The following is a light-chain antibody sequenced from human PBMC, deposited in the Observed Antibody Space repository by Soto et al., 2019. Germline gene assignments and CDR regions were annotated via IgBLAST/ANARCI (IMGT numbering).Light chain of an antibody. CDR3: QQRSNWPQLT. V-gene: IGKV3-11*01. Sequence: EIVLTQSPATLSLSPGERATLSCRASQSVSSYLAWYQQKPGQAPRLLTYDASNRATGIPARFSGSGSGTYFTLTISSLEPEEFAVYYCQQRSNWPQLTVGGGPKVEIK. J-gene: IGKJ4*01. CDR2: DAS. CDR1: QSVSSY.